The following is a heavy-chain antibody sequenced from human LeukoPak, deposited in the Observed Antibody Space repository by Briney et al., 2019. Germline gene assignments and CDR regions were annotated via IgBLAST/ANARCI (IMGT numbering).Heavy chain of an antibody. Sequence: ASVKVSCKASGYTFTVYYMHWVRQAPGQGLEWMGWINPNSGGTNYAQKFQGRVTMTRDTSISTAYMELSRLRSDDTAVYYCARREGAVAGPAFDYWGQGTLVTVSS. J-gene: IGHJ4*02. V-gene: IGHV1-2*02. CDR1: GYTFTVYY. CDR2: INPNSGGT. D-gene: IGHD6-19*01. CDR3: ARREGAVAGPAFDY.